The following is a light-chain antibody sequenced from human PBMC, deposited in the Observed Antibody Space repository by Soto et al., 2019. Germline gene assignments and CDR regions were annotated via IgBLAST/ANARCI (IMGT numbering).Light chain of an antibody. CDR3: SSYTTGSTLYV. CDR2: EGS. Sequence: QSALTQPASVSGSPGQSITISCTGTSSDVGSYNLVSWYQQHPGKAPKLMIYEGSKRPSGVSNRFSGSKSGNTASLTIAGLQAEDEADYHCSSYTTGSTLYVFGGGTKLTVL. J-gene: IGLJ1*01. CDR1: SSDVGSYNL. V-gene: IGLV2-14*02.